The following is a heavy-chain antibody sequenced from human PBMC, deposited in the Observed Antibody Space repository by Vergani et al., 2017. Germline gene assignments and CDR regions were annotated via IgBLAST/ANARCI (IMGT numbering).Heavy chain of an antibody. CDR3: AKGTSAWFGEGDY. Sequence: VQLVESGGGLVKPGGSLRLSCAASGFTFDDYGMSWVRQAPGKGLEWVAVISYDGSNKYYADSVKGRFTISRDNSKNTLYLQMNSLRAEDTAVYYCAKGTSAWFGEGDYWGQGTLVTVSS. CDR1: GFTFDDYG. J-gene: IGHJ4*02. CDR2: ISYDGSNK. D-gene: IGHD3-10*01. V-gene: IGHV3-30*18.